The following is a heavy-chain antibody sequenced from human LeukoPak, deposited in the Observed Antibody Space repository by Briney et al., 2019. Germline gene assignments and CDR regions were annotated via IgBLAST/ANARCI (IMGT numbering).Heavy chain of an antibody. CDR1: GDSMNSYY. CDR3: ARRPHSFDI. J-gene: IGHJ3*02. V-gene: IGHV4-59*08. Sequence: SETLSLTCIVSGDSMNSYYWSWIRQPPGKGLEWIGNIDDSGSTNYNPSLKSRVTIPVDTSKNQFSLKLSSVTAADTAVYYCARRPHSFDIWGQGTMVTVSS. CDR2: IDDSGST.